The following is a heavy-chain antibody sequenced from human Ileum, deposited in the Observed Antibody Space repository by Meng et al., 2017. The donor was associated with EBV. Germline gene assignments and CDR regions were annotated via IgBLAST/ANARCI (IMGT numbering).Heavy chain of an antibody. Sequence: QIQGGESGGEGEKPGDSVKVSCKVSGYTFSNYGISWLRQAPGQGLEWMGWISAYNGNTNYAQNLQGRVTMTTDTSTGTAYMEVRSLRSDDTAVYYCARAGNGGSYYFTYWGQGTLVTVSS. CDR2: ISAYNGNT. D-gene: IGHD1-26*01. J-gene: IGHJ4*02. V-gene: IGHV1-18*01. CDR3: ARAGNGGSYYFTY. CDR1: GYTFSNYG.